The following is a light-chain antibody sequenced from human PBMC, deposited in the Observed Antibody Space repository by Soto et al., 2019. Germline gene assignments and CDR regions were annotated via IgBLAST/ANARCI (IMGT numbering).Light chain of an antibody. V-gene: IGKV1-39*01. J-gene: IGKJ4*02. Sequence: DIQMTQSPSSLSASVGDRVTITCRAGQSISTYLNWYQQKPGKAPNLLIYATSSLQSGVPSRLSGSGSGTYFTLTISSLQPEDFATYYCQQSYATPLTVGGGTQVEIK. CDR1: QSISTY. CDR3: QQSYATPLT. CDR2: ATS.